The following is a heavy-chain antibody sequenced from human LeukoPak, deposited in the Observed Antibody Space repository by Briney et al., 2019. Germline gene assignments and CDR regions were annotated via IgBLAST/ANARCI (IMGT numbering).Heavy chain of an antibody. CDR2: FDPEDGET. CDR1: GYTLTELS. Sequence: ASVKVSCKVSGYTLTELSMHWVRQAPGKGLEWMGSFDPEDGETIYAQQFQGRITMTEDTSTDTAYMELSSLRLEDTAVYYFATDRGSGSYYIRGALDYWGQGTLVTVSS. J-gene: IGHJ4*02. CDR3: ATDRGSGSYYIRGALDY. V-gene: IGHV1-24*01. D-gene: IGHD1-26*01.